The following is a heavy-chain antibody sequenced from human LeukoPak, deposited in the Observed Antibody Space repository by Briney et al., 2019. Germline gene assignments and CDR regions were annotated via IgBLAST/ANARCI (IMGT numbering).Heavy chain of an antibody. V-gene: IGHV3-23*01. J-gene: IGHJ4*02. CDR3: ATGAASIGWLSHDH. D-gene: IGHD2-15*01. CDR2: ISGSASIT. CDR1: GFTFSSFS. Sequence: GGSLRLSCAASGFTFSSFSMSRVRQTPGKGLEWVSDISGSASITKYADSVKGRFIISRDNSKNTLFLQMNSLTAEDTAVYYCATGAASIGWLSHDHWGQGTLVTVSS.